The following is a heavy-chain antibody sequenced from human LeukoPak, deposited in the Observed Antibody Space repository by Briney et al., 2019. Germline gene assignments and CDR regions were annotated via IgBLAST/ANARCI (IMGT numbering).Heavy chain of an antibody. CDR2: IYPGDSDT. V-gene: IGHV5-51*01. Sequence: GESLKISCKGSGYSFTSYWIGWVRQMPGKGLEWMGIIYPGDSDTRYSPSFQGQVTMSADRSISTAYLQWSSLKASDTAIYYCARLPTTLLRFVELLRGDYFDYWGQGTLVTVSS. CDR1: GYSFTSYW. D-gene: IGHD3-10*01. CDR3: ARLPTTLLRFVELLRGDYFDY. J-gene: IGHJ4*02.